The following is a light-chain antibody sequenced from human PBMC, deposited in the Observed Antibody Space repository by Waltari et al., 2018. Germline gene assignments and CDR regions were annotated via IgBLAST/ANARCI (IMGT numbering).Light chain of an antibody. Sequence: DIVMTQSPGSLAVSLGERATINCRSSPVILVTYKNKKHLAWYPQKPGQPLKLLIYWASTRESGVPDRFSGGGSGTEFTLTIRSVQAEDAAVYYCQQYYESPLTFGQGTKVEI. CDR1: PVILVTYKNKKH. CDR2: WAS. J-gene: IGKJ1*01. CDR3: QQYYESPLT. V-gene: IGKV4-1*01.